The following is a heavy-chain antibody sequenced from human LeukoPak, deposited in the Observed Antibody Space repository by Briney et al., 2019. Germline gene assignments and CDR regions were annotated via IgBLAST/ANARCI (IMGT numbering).Heavy chain of an antibody. J-gene: IGHJ3*02. CDR3: ARTKADHDTFDI. CDR2: INPNSGGT. CDR1: GYTFTGYY. Sequence: ASVKVSCKASGYTFTGYYMHWVRQAPGQGLEWMGRINPNSGGTNYAQKFQGRVTMTRDTSISTAYMELSSLRSEDTAVYYCARTKADHDTFDIWGQGTMVTVSS. D-gene: IGHD2-8*01. V-gene: IGHV1-2*06.